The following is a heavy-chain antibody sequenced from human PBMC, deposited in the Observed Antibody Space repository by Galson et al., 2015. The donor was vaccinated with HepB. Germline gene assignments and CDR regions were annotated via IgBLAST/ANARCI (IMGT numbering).Heavy chain of an antibody. V-gene: IGHV3-11*05. D-gene: IGHD6-19*01. CDR2: ISSSSSYT. CDR1: GFTFSDYY. J-gene: IGHJ4*02. CDR3: AREGEWSLLAVAGTGVFDY. Sequence: SLRLSCAASGFTFSDYYMSWIRQAPGKGLEWVSYISSSSSYTNYADSVKGRFTISRDNAKNSLYLQMNSLRAEDTAVYYCAREGEWSLLAVAGTGVFDYWGQGTLVTVSS.